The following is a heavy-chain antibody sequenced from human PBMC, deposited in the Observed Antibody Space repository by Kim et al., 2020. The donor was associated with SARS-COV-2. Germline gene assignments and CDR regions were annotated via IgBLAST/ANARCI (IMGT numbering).Heavy chain of an antibody. D-gene: IGHD6-6*01. CDR2: IYSGGNT. Sequence: GGSLRLSCAASGFTVSTNYMTWVRQAPGKGLEWVSVIYSGGNTYYADFVKGRFTISRDNSKNTLYLQMNSLGVEDTAVYYCTSGRASIHWGQGALGTVSS. V-gene: IGHV3-53*01. CDR3: TSGRASIH. CDR1: GFTVSTNY. J-gene: IGHJ4*02.